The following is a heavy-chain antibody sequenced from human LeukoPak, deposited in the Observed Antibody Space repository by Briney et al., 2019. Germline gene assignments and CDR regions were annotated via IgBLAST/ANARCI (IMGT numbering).Heavy chain of an antibody. CDR3: VRAYCHGDCYHFDY. J-gene: IGHJ4*02. V-gene: IGHV1-18*01. CDR1: GYTFTSYG. Sequence: ASVKVSCKASGYTFTSYGISWVRQAPGQGLEWMGWISAYNGNTNYAQKFQGRVTMTRDTSISTAYMELSRLKSDDTAVYYCVRAYCHGDCYHFDYWGQGTLVTVSS. D-gene: IGHD2-21*02. CDR2: ISAYNGNT.